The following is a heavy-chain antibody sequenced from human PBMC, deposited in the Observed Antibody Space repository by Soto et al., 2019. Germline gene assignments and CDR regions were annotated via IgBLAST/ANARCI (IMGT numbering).Heavy chain of an antibody. V-gene: IGHV1-18*01. J-gene: IGHJ6*02. CDR1: GYTFTSYG. CDR3: ARDLLAGTRYYYGMDV. D-gene: IGHD6-13*01. CDR2: ISADNGNT. Sequence: QVQLVQSGAEVKKPGASVKVSCKASGYTFTSYGISWVRQAPGQGLEWMGWISADNGNTNYAQKLQGRVTMTTDTSTSTAYMELRSLRSDDTAVYYCARDLLAGTRYYYGMDVWGQGTTVTVSS.